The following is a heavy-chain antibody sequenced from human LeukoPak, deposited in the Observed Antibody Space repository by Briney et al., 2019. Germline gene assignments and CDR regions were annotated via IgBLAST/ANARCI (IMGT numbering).Heavy chain of an antibody. J-gene: IGHJ6*02. V-gene: IGHV3-11*01. CDR1: GFTFSDYY. D-gene: IGHD3-10*01. CDR3: ARELRSARVWFGGSQPHYYYGMDV. Sequence: GGSLRLSCAASGFTFSDYYMSWIRQAPGKGLEWVSYISSSGSTIYYADSVKGRFTISRDNAKNSLYLQMNSLRAEDTAVYYCARELRSARVWFGGSQPHYYYGMDVWGQGTTVTVSS. CDR2: ISSSGSTI.